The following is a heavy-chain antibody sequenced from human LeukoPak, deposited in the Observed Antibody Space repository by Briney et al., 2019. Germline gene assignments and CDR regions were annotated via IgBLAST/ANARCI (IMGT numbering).Heavy chain of an antibody. CDR2: INGDGSST. J-gene: IGHJ3*02. Sequence: GGSLRLSCAASGFTFSNYWMHWVRQAPGKGLVWVSRINGDGSSTTYADSVKGRFTISRDNAKNTLYLQMNSLRAEDTAVYYCARDSSSSWYYVGAFDIWGQETMVTVSS. CDR1: GFTFSNYW. V-gene: IGHV3-74*01. D-gene: IGHD6-13*01. CDR3: ARDSSSSWYYVGAFDI.